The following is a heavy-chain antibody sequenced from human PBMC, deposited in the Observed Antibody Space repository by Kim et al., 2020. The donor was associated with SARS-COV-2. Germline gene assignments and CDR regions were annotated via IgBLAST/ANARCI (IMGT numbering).Heavy chain of an antibody. Sequence: GGSLRLSCAASGFTFSNFWMHWVRQAPGKGLVWVSHIDSDGSRTSYADSVKGRFTMSRDNAKNTVYLQMNSLRVEDTAMYYCVRGGGSYCRGISCYPCDYWGQGSLVTVSS. J-gene: IGHJ4*02. CDR1: GFTFSNFW. D-gene: IGHD2-15*01. CDR3: VRGGGSYCRGISCYPCDY. CDR2: IDSDGSRT. V-gene: IGHV3-74*01.